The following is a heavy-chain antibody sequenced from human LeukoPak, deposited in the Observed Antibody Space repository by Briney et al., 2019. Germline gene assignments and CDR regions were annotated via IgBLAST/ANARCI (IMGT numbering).Heavy chain of an antibody. CDR2: INPSGGST. J-gene: IGHJ3*02. Sequence: ASVKVSCKASGYTFTSYYMHWVRQAPGQGLEWMGIINPSGGSTSYAQKFQGRVTMTRDMSTSTVYMELSSLRSEDTAVYYCARDPAATVTGAAFDIWGQGTVVTVSS. CDR1: GYTFTSYY. CDR3: ARDPAATVTGAAFDI. V-gene: IGHV1-46*01. D-gene: IGHD4-17*01.